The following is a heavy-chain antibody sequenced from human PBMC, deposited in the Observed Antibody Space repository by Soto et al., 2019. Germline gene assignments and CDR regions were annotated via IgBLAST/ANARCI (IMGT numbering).Heavy chain of an antibody. CDR3: ARGAGVGATHYFDY. CDR2: ISYDGSNK. J-gene: IGHJ4*02. Sequence: GGSLRLSCAASGFTFSSYAMHWVRQAPGKGLEWVAVISYDGSNKYYADSVKGRFTISRDNSKNTLYLQMNSLRAEDTAVYYCARGAGVGATHYFDYWGQGTLVTVSS. CDR1: GFTFSSYA. V-gene: IGHV3-30-3*01. D-gene: IGHD1-26*01.